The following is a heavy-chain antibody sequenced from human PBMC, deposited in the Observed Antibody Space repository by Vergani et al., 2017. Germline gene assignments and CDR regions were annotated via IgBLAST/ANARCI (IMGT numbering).Heavy chain of an antibody. J-gene: IGHJ6*03. D-gene: IGHD1-7*01. CDR3: ARDNRTTWSYYYYMDV. CDR2: IRPNFGTA. V-gene: IGHV1-69*01. Sequence: QVQLVQSGAEVKKPGSSVKVSCKASGGTFSSSAIRWVRQSPGPCLALLGGIRPNFGTANYAKKFQGRVTITADESTSTAYMELSSLRSEDTAVYYCARDNRTTWSYYYYMDVWGKGTTVTVSS. CDR1: GGTFSSSA.